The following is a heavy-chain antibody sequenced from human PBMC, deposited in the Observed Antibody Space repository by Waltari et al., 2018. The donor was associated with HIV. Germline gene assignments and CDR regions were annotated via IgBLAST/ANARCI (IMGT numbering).Heavy chain of an antibody. CDR1: GGSISSGDYY. D-gene: IGHD3-3*01. V-gene: IGHV4-30-4*01. CDR3: ARDCCDFWSGYSRHYYYGMDV. CDR2: IYYSGST. J-gene: IGHJ6*02. Sequence: QVQLQESGPALVKPSQTLSLTCTVSGGSISSGDYYWSWIRQPPGKGLEWIGYIYYSGSTYYNPSLKSRVTISVDTSKNQFSLKLSSVTAADTAVYYCARDCCDFWSGYSRHYYYGMDVWGQGTTVTVSS.